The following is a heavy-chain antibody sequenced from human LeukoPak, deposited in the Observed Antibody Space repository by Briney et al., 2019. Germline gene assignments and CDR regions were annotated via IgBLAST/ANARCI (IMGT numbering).Heavy chain of an antibody. CDR1: GYTFTGYY. Sequence: GASVKVSCKTSGYTFTGYYIHWVRQAPGQGLEWMGRINPNSGGTNYAQKFQGRVTMTRDTPISTVYMELSRLRSDDTAVYYCARETYYYYMDVWGKGTTVTVSS. J-gene: IGHJ6*03. V-gene: IGHV1-2*06. CDR3: ARETYYYYMDV. CDR2: INPNSGGT.